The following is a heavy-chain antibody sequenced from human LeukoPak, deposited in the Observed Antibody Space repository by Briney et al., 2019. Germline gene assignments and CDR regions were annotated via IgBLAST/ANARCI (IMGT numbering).Heavy chain of an antibody. CDR1: GFTFSSYA. J-gene: IGHJ4*02. Sequence: PGGSLRLSCAASGFTFSSYAMHWVRQAPGKGLEWVAVISYDGSNKYYADSVKGRFTISRDNSKNTLYLQMNSLRAEDTAVYYCARGIYSSPYSSSDYWGQGTLVTVSS. CDR3: ARGIYSSPYSSSDY. CDR2: ISYDGSNK. D-gene: IGHD6-13*01. V-gene: IGHV3-30*04.